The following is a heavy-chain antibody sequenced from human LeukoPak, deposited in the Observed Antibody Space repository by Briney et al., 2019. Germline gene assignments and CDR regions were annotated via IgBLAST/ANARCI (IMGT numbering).Heavy chain of an antibody. CDR3: ARDYYDSSGYRDLYYMDV. J-gene: IGHJ6*03. CDR1: GFTFSSYW. V-gene: IGHV3-7*01. Sequence: PGGSLRLSCAASGFTFSSYWMRWVRQAPGKGLEWVANIKQDGSEKYYVDSVKGRFTISRDNAKNSLYLQMNSLRAEDTAVYYCARDYYDSSGYRDLYYMDVWGKGTTVTVSS. CDR2: IKQDGSEK. D-gene: IGHD3-22*01.